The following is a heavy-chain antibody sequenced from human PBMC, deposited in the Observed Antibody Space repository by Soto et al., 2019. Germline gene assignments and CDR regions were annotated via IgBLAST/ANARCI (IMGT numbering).Heavy chain of an antibody. CDR2: MNPNTGNS. J-gene: IGHJ4*02. V-gene: IGHV1-8*01. Sequence: GASVKVSCKASGYTFTSYDIYWVRQATGQGLEWMGWMNPNTGNSGYAQKFQGRVTVTSDTSINTIHMELSSLRSEHTAVYYCARRAETNGRDGFGADKYYFDFWGQGTLVTVSS. D-gene: IGHD3-3*01. CDR3: ARRAETNGRDGFGADKYYFDF. CDR1: GYTFTSYD.